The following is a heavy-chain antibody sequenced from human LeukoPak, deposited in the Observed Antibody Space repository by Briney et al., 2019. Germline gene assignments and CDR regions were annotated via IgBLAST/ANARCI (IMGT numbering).Heavy chain of an antibody. Sequence: LSLTCAVYGGSFSGYYWCWIRQPPGKGLEWVSYISSSGSTIYYADSVKGRFTISRDNAKNSLYLQMNSLRAEDTAVYYCAELGITMIGGVWGKGTTVTISS. CDR3: AELGITMIGGV. CDR1: GGSFSGYY. J-gene: IGHJ6*04. CDR2: ISSSGSTI. V-gene: IGHV3-11*04. D-gene: IGHD3-10*02.